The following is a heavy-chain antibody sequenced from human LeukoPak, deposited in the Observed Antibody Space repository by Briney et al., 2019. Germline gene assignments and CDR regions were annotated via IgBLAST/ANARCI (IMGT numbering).Heavy chain of an antibody. CDR2: FDPEDGET. V-gene: IGHV1-24*01. CDR1: GYTLTEIS. CDR3: ATDTHFEYSSPMDAFDV. D-gene: IGHD6-13*01. J-gene: IGHJ3*01. Sequence: GASVKVSCKVSGYTLTEISIHWVRQAPGKGLEWMGGFDPEDGETICAQKFQGRVIMTEDISTDTAYMELSSLRSEDTAVYYCATDTHFEYSSPMDAFDVWGQGTVVTVSS.